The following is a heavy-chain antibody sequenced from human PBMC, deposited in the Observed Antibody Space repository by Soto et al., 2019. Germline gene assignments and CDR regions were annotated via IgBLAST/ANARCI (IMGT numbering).Heavy chain of an antibody. V-gene: IGHV1-69*01. CDR2: IIPILGTA. CDR3: ARTDGYYGYCSSTSCYPNYYYYGMDV. Sequence: QVQLVQSGAEVKKPGSSVKVSCKASGGTFSSYAISWVRQAPGQGLEWMGGIIPILGTANYAQKFQGRVTMTAGESTSTACMELISLRSEDTAVYYCARTDGYYGYCSSTSCYPNYYYYGMDVWGRGTTVTVSS. D-gene: IGHD2-2*01. J-gene: IGHJ6*02. CDR1: GGTFSSYA.